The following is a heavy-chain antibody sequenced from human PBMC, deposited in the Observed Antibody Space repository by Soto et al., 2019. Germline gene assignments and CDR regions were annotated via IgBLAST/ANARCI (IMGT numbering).Heavy chain of an antibody. D-gene: IGHD2-21*02. CDR2: IIPIFGTA. J-gene: IGHJ6*02. CDR3: ARMTSSGYYYGMDV. Sequence: GASVKVSCKASGGTFSSYAISWVRQAPGQGLEWMGGIIPIFGTANYAQKFQGRVTVTADESTSTAYMELSSLRSEDTAVYYCARMTSSGYYYGMDVWGQGTTVTVSS. V-gene: IGHV1-69*13. CDR1: GGTFSSYA.